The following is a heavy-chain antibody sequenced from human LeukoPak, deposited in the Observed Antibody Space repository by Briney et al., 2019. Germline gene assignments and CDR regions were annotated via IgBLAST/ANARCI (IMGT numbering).Heavy chain of an antibody. CDR1: GGSISSYY. CDR3: ARERGNDAFDI. Sequence: SETLSLTCTVSGGSISSYYWSWIRQPPGQGLEWIGYIYYSGSTNYNPSLKSRVTISVDTSKNQFSLKLSSVTAADTAVYYCARERGNDAFDIWGQGTMVTVSS. J-gene: IGHJ3*02. V-gene: IGHV4-59*01. CDR2: IYYSGST. D-gene: IGHD3-10*01.